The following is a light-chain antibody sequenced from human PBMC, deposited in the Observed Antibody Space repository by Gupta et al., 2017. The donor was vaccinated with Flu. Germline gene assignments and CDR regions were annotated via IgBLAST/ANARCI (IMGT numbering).Light chain of an antibody. CDR2: GAS. Sequence: AGQSIASYVSWYPQKPGQAPRLLIYGASTRATGVPARFSGSGFWTEFTLTVSSLRSEDFAVYYCLQYNKWPRTFGPGTKVEIK. J-gene: IGKJ1*01. CDR1: QSIASY. V-gene: IGKV3-15*01. CDR3: LQYNKWPRT.